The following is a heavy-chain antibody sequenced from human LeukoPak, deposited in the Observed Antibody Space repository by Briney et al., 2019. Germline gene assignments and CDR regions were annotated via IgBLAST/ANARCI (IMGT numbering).Heavy chain of an antibody. CDR3: TILGAADRSDY. J-gene: IGHJ4*02. CDR2: ISSSSSTI. Sequence: GGSLRLSCAASGFTFSSYSMNWVRQAPGKGLEWVSYISSSSSTIYYADSVKGRFTISRDNAKNSLYLQMNSLKTEDTAVYYCTILGAADRSDYWGQGTLVTVSS. V-gene: IGHV3-48*01. D-gene: IGHD3-3*02. CDR1: GFTFSSYS.